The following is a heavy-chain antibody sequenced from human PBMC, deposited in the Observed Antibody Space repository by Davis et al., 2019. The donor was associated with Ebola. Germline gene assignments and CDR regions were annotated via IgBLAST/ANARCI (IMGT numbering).Heavy chain of an antibody. J-gene: IGHJ6*02. Sequence: GESLKISCAASGFTFSGYWMHWVRQAAGKGLVWVSRIKSDGSSISYADSVKGRFTISRDNAKNTLYLQMNSLRAEDTAVYYCARVRWFGELLGYYYGMDVWGQGTTVTVSS. CDR1: GFTFSGYW. CDR2: IKSDGSSI. CDR3: ARVRWFGELLGYYYGMDV. D-gene: IGHD3-10*01. V-gene: IGHV3-74*01.